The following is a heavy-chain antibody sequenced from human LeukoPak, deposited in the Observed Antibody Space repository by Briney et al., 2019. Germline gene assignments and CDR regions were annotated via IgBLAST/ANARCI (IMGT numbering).Heavy chain of an antibody. V-gene: IGHV3-7*01. Sequence: GGSLRLSCAASGFTFSRYWMSWVRQAPGKGQEWVANIKQDGSEKYYVDSVKGRFTISRDNAKNSLYLQMNSLRAEDTAVYYCARVLKATADVWGKGTTVTVSS. CDR2: IKQDGSEK. CDR1: GFTFSRYW. D-gene: IGHD5-24*01. J-gene: IGHJ6*04. CDR3: ARVLKATADV.